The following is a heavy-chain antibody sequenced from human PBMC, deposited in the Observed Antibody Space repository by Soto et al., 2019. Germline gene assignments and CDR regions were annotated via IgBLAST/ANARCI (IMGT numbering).Heavy chain of an antibody. CDR1: GDSISAYS. CDR3: ARVSGSYYYGMDV. J-gene: IGHJ6*02. Sequence: SETLSLTCTVSGDSISAYSWSWVRQPPGKGLEWIGEIYHSGSTNYNPSLKSRVTISVDKSKNQFSLKLSSVTAADTAVYYCARVSGSYYYGMDVWGQGITVTVSS. V-gene: IGHV4-4*02. D-gene: IGHD1-26*01. CDR2: IYHSGST.